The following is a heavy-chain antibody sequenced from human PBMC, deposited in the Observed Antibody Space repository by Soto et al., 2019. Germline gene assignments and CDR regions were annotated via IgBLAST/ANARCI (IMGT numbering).Heavy chain of an antibody. D-gene: IGHD3-9*01. CDR1: GASLATHS. V-gene: IGHV4-34*01. Sequence: SETLSLTCRVSGASLATHSWSWIRQPPGKGLEWIGKINHSGDTEYNPSLESRVTISVDTSENHFSLSLTSVTAADTAVYYCASDGGPPGARSFDWSKFGYFKLWDQSALVTVSS. CDR2: INHSGDT. J-gene: IGHJ1*01. CDR3: ASDGGPPGARSFDWSKFGYFKL.